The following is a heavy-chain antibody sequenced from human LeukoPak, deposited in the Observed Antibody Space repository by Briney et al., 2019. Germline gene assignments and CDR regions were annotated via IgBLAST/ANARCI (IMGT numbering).Heavy chain of an antibody. CDR3: ARDLVGATAFDC. V-gene: IGHV3-48*03. Sequence: GGSLRLSCAASGFTFSSYEMNWVRQAPGKGLEWVSYISSSGSTIYYADSVKGRFTISRDNAKNSLYLQMNSLRAEDTAVYYCARDLVGATAFDCWGQGTLVTVSS. D-gene: IGHD1-26*01. CDR2: ISSSGSTI. CDR1: GFTFSSYE. J-gene: IGHJ4*02.